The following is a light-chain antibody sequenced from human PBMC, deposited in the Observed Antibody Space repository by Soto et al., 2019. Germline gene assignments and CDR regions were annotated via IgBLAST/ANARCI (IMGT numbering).Light chain of an antibody. CDR2: TSS. CDR3: QQSYSTPLYT. Sequence: DIKLTQSPSSLSASVGDRVTITCRASQKIGRYLNWYQQKPGKAPNLLIYTSSTLQSGVPSRFSGSGSGTDFTLTISSLQPEDFASYYCQQSYSTPLYTFGQGTKLDIK. V-gene: IGKV1-39*01. CDR1: QKIGRY. J-gene: IGKJ2*01.